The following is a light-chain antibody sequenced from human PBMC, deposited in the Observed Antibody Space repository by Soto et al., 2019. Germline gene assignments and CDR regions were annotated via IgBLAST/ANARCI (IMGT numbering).Light chain of an antibody. CDR2: AAS. CDR1: QSISSY. J-gene: IGKJ4*01. CDR3: QQSYSTPLT. Sequence: DIQMTQSPSSLSASVGDRVTITCRASQSISSYLNWYQQKPGKAPKLLIYAASSLRSGVPSRFSGSGSGTDFTLTISSLQPEEFATYYCQQSYSTPLTFGGGTKVEIK. V-gene: IGKV1-39*01.